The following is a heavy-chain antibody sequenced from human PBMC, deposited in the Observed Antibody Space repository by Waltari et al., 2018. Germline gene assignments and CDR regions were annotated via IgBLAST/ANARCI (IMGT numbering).Heavy chain of an antibody. CDR1: GGSSSSGGYY. D-gene: IGHD3-22*01. CDR2: IYYSGST. CDR3: ARFYDSSGDDAFDI. V-gene: IGHV4-31*01. Sequence: QVQLQESGPGLVKPSQTLSLTCTVSGGSSSSGGYYWSWIRQHPGKGLEWIGYIYYSGSTYYNPSLKSLVTISVDTSKNQFSLKLSSVTAADTAVYYCARFYDSSGDDAFDIWGQGTMVTVSS. J-gene: IGHJ3*02.